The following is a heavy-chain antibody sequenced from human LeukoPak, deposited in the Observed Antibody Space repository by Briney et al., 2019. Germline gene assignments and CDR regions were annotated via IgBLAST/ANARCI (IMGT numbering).Heavy chain of an antibody. V-gene: IGHV3-23*01. CDR3: AKEYSGSRDYFYGMDV. Sequence: GESLRLSCAASGFTFSSYAMSWVRQAPGKGLEWVSVVTGSGGNTYYADSVKGRFTISRDNSESTLSLQMNSLRAEDTAVYYCAKEYSGSRDYFYGMDVWGQGTTVTVSS. CDR1: GFTFSSYA. J-gene: IGHJ6*02. D-gene: IGHD6-6*01. CDR2: VTGSGGNT.